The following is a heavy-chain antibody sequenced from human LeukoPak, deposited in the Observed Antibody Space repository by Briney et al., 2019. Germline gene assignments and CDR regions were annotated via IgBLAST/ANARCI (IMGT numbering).Heavy chain of an antibody. CDR2: INWNVGST. Sequence: GINWNVGSTGYAVSVKGRFTISRDNAKNSLYLQMNSLRAEDTVLYYCARLYYYDSSGLGDYWGQGTLVTVSS. J-gene: IGHJ4*02. V-gene: IGHV3-20*03. CDR3: ARLYYYDSSGLGDY. D-gene: IGHD3-22*01.